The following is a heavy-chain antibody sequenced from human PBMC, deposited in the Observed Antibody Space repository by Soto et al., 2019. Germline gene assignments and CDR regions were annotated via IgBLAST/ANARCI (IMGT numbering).Heavy chain of an antibody. CDR1: GYTFTSYG. CDR2: ISAYNGNT. CDR3: ARLGYYDSSGYSARIPLVFDI. Sequence: QVQLVQSGAEVKKPGASVKVSCKASGYTFTSYGISWVRQAPGQGLEWMGWISAYNGNTNYAQKLQGRVTMTTDTSTSTAYMELRSLRSDDKAVYYCARLGYYDSSGYSARIPLVFDIWGKGTMVTVSS. J-gene: IGHJ3*02. V-gene: IGHV1-18*01. D-gene: IGHD3-22*01.